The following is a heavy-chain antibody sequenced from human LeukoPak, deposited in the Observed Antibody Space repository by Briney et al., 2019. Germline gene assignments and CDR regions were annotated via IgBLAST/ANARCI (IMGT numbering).Heavy chain of an antibody. CDR3: AKANSPNTMVRDPADAFDI. Sequence: GGALRLSCAASGFTFDDYAMHWVRQAPGKGLEWVSGISWNSGSIGYADSVKGRFTISRDNAKNSLYLQMNSLRAEDTALYYCAKANSPNTMVRDPADAFDIWGQGTMVTVSS. CDR2: ISWNSGSI. D-gene: IGHD3-10*01. V-gene: IGHV3-9*01. J-gene: IGHJ3*02. CDR1: GFTFDDYA.